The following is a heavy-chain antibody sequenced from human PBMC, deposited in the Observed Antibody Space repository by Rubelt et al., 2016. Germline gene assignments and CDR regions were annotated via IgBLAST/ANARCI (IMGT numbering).Heavy chain of an antibody. D-gene: IGHD1-26*01. J-gene: IGHJ3*01. Sequence: AVSGFTYNNYWMNWVRQAPGKGLEWVANIKEDGSEKYYVDSAKGRFTISRDNAKNSLYLQMNSLGDEDTAVYYWARTKSGRHLGDAFDFWGQGTLVSVSS. V-gene: IGHV3-7*01. CDR2: IKEDGSEK. CDR3: ARTKSGRHLGDAFDF. CDR1: GFTYNNYW.